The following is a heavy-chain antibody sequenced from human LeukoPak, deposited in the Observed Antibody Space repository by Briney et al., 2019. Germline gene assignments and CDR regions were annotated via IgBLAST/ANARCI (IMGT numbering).Heavy chain of an antibody. V-gene: IGHV4-34*01. J-gene: IGHJ5*02. CDR3: ARTSTIFNWFDP. D-gene: IGHD3-9*01. CDR1: GGSFSGYY. CDR2: INHSGST. Sequence: SETLSLTCAVYGGSFSGYYWSWIRQPPGKGLEWIGEINHSGSTNYNPSLKSRVTISVDTSKNQFSLKLSSVTAADTAVCYCARTSTIFNWFDPWGQGTLVTVSS.